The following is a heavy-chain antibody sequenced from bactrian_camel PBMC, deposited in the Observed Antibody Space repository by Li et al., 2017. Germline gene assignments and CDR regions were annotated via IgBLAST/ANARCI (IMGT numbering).Heavy chain of an antibody. V-gene: IGHV3S53*01. CDR1: GYFSKRC. Sequence: VQLVESGGGAVQAEGSLRLSCAASGYFSKRCMAWFRQAPGKEREGVAAIDTRGSVTVADSVKGRFSISRDNAKNTVYLQMNSLKSEDTALYYCATGFRFQGEYNYWGQGTQVTVS. CDR2: IDTRGSV. CDR3: ATGFRFQGEYNY. D-gene: IGHD1*01. J-gene: IGHJ4*01.